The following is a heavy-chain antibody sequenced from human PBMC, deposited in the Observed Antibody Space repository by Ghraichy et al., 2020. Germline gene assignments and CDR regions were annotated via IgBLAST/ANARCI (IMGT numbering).Heavy chain of an antibody. D-gene: IGHD6-13*01. CDR1: GGSISSYY. CDR2: IYYSGST. J-gene: IGHJ6*02. V-gene: IGHV4-59*01. Sequence: SQTLSLTCTVSGGSISSYYWSWIRQPPGKGLEWIGYIYYSGSTNYNPSLKSRVTISVDTSKNQFSLKLSSVTAADTAVYYCARDGAAATLYYYYGMDVWGQGTTVTVSS. CDR3: ARDGAAATLYYYYGMDV.